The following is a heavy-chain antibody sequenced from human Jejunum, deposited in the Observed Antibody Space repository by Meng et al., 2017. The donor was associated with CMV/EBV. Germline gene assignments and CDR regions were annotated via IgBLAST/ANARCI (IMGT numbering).Heavy chain of an antibody. Sequence: TCTVSGGSTDTCYWTWIRQPPGEGLEWIGYIYYSGSTNCNPSLKSRVTISLDTSKNQFSLKLNSVTAADTAVYYCARVFGPRYFDYWGQGTLVTVSS. D-gene: IGHD3-3*01. V-gene: IGHV4-59*01. CDR3: ARVFGPRYFDY. CDR1: GGSTDTCY. CDR2: IYYSGST. J-gene: IGHJ4*02.